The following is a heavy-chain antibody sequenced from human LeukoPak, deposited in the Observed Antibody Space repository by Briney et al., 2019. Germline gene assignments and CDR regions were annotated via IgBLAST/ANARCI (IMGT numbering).Heavy chain of an antibody. D-gene: IGHD3-22*01. CDR3: TRGTGDSSGYYPHY. V-gene: IGHV1-18*01. Sequence: TSVKVSCKASGYTFTSYGISWVRQAPGQGLEWMGWISAYNGNTNYAQKLQGRVTMTTDTSTSTVYMELSSLRSEDTAVYYCTRGTGDSSGYYPHYWGQGTLVTVSS. J-gene: IGHJ4*02. CDR2: ISAYNGNT. CDR1: GYTFTSYG.